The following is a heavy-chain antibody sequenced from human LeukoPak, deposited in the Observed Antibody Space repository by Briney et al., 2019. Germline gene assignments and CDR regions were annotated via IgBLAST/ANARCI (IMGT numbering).Heavy chain of an antibody. CDR2: IYYSGST. D-gene: IGHD3-10*01. Sequence: PSETLSLTCTVSGGSISSSSYYWGWIRQPPGKGLEWIGSIYYSGSTYYNPSLKSRVTISVDTSKNQFSLKLSSVTAADTSVYYCARSGYGSGISLDYWGQGTLVTVSS. CDR3: ARSGYGSGISLDY. V-gene: IGHV4-39*01. CDR1: GGSISSSSYY. J-gene: IGHJ4*02.